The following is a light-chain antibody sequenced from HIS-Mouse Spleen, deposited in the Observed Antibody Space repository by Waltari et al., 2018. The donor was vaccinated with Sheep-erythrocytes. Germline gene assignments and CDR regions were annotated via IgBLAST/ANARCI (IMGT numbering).Light chain of an antibody. J-gene: IGLJ2*01. V-gene: IGLV3-19*01. CDR3: DSRDSSGNHLGVV. CDR1: SRRSYY. CDR2: GKN. Sequence: SSELTQDPAVSVALGQTVRITCHGDSRRSYYVSWFQQKPGQAPVLVLYGKNNRPPGVPDRVSRSSSGKTASVTFTGAQAEDEADFYCDSRDSSGNHLGVVFGGGTKLTVL.